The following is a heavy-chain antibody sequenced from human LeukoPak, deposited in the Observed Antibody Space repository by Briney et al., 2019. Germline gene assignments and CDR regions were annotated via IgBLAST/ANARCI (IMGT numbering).Heavy chain of an antibody. CDR2: IKEDGSQK. V-gene: IGHV3-7*05. CDR3: ARLPPPARRHFDY. CDR1: GFAFTAYG. Sequence: GGSRRLSGGASGFAFTAYGMSWVPRSPGKGLEGLANIKEDGSQKYYEDSVKGRFTISRDNAKNSQYLQMHSLRAEDTAVYYCARLPPPARRHFDYWGQGTLVTVSS. J-gene: IGHJ4*02. D-gene: IGHD2-2*01.